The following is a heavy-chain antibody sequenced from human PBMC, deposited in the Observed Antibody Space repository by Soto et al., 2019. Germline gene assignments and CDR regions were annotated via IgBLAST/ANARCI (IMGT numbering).Heavy chain of an antibody. D-gene: IGHD1-26*01. Sequence: PSQTLSLTCAISGDSVSSISFTWNWIRQSPSRGLEWLGRTYYRSKWYNDYAESVKSRITINPDTSKNQFSLHLNSVTPEDTAVYYCVRLIGNSWLDFWGQGTLVTVSS. CDR2: TYYRSKWYN. CDR3: VRLIGNSWLDF. J-gene: IGHJ5*01. V-gene: IGHV6-1*01. CDR1: GDSVSSISFT.